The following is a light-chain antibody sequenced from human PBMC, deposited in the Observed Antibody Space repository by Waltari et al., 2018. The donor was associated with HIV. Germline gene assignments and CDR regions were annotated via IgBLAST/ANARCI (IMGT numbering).Light chain of an antibody. V-gene: IGKV4-1*01. Sequence: DIVMTQSPDSLAVSLGARATINCKSSQIVLHTSNNKNFLAWYQQKSGQAPKLLIYWASTRESGVPARFSGSGSGTNFTLTINSLQSEDVAVYYCQQYHVTPPTFGQGT. CDR1: QIVLHTSNNKNF. CDR3: QQYHVTPPT. J-gene: IGKJ1*01. CDR2: WAS.